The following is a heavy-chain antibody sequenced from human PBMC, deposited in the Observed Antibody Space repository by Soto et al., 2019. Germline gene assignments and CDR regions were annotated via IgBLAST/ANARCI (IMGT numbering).Heavy chain of an antibody. CDR3: AITRGAAGSPYDY. J-gene: IGHJ4*02. CDR1: GGSFSGYY. D-gene: IGHD6-13*01. Sequence: TLSLTCAVYGGSFSGYYWSWIRQPPGKGLEWIGEINHSGSTNYNPSLKSRVTISVDTSKNQFSLKLSSVTAADTAVYYCAITRGAAGSPYDYWGQGTLVTVSS. CDR2: INHSGST. V-gene: IGHV4-34*01.